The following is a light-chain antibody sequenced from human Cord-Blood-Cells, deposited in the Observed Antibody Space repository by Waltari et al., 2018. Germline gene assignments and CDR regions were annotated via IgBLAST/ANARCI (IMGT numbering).Light chain of an antibody. J-gene: IGKJ3*01. CDR2: GAS. Sequence: EIVLTQSPGTLSLSPGERATLSCRASQSVSSSYLAWYQQKPGQAPRLLSYGASIRATGIPDRFSGSRSGTDFTITISRLEPEDFAVYYCQQYGSSIFTFGPGTKVDIK. CDR1: QSVSSSY. CDR3: QQYGSSIFT. V-gene: IGKV3-20*01.